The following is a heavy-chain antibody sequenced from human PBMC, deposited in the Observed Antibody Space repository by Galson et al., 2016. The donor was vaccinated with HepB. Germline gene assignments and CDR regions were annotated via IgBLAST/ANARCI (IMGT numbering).Heavy chain of an antibody. V-gene: IGHV3-30-3*01. CDR2: ISFDGSNK. CDR3: ASAPLEMATIQGGYFDY. CDR1: GYTSSSYA. J-gene: IGHJ4*02. D-gene: IGHD5-24*01. Sequence: SLRLSCAASGYTSSSYAMHWVRQAPGKGLEWVAVISFDGSNKYYADTVKGRFTIARDNSKNTLYLQMNSLRAEDTAVYYCASAPLEMATIQGGYFDYWGQGTLVTVSS.